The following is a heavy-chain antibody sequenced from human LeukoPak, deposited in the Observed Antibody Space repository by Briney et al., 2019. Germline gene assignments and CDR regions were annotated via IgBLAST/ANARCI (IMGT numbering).Heavy chain of an antibody. Sequence: GGSLRLSCAASGFTVSSNYMSWVRQVPGKGLEWVSIIYSGRSTYYASSVKGRFTISRDISKNTVYLQMNSLRAEDTAVYYCARGRNYGSSVYYFDFWGQGTLVTVSS. CDR2: IYSGRST. D-gene: IGHD6-13*01. J-gene: IGHJ4*02. CDR1: GFTVSSNY. V-gene: IGHV3-66*02. CDR3: ARGRNYGSSVYYFDF.